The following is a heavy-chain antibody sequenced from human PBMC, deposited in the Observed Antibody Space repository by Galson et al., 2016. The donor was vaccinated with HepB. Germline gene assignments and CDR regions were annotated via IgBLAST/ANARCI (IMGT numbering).Heavy chain of an antibody. Sequence: SVKVSCKASGYTFSNYDINWVRQAPGQGPEWMAWMNPKSGNTGYAQSFKARVTMTRDTSISTAYMELYSLTSGDTAVYFCARGGTLPKTNLYGMDVWGQGTTVTVSS. CDR2: MNPKSGNT. J-gene: IGHJ6*02. CDR1: GYTFSNYD. V-gene: IGHV1-8*01. D-gene: IGHD2-8*01. CDR3: ARGGTLPKTNLYGMDV.